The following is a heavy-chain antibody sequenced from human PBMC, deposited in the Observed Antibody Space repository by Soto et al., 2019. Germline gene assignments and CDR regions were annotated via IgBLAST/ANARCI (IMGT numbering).Heavy chain of an antibody. Sequence: SQTLSLTCXISGDSVSSNGVAWTWIRQSPSRGLEWLGRTYYRSKWYNDYATSVESRIRINADTSKNQVSLQLHSVTPEDTAVYYCGRGRTAVFGVIVSYYYDGVDVWGQGTTVTVSS. D-gene: IGHD3-3*01. J-gene: IGHJ6*02. CDR3: GRGRTAVFGVIVSYYYDGVDV. CDR1: GDSVSSNGVA. CDR2: TYYRSKWYN. V-gene: IGHV6-1*01.